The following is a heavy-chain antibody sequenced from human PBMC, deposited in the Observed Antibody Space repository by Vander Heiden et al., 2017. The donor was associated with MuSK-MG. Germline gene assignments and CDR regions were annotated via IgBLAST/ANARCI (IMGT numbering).Heavy chain of an antibody. D-gene: IGHD5-12*01. CDR1: GFSPSTSEVA. V-gene: IGHV2-5*01. Sequence: QTTLQASGPTLLNPTQTVTLPRAFSGFSPSTSEVAVGCIRQPPGKALARLALLYWHDDPPYSPSLKNRLTITKDTSKSKLVLTMTNMDHGDTATYSGAHRPAHIVTVYYFDYWGQGTLVTVSS. CDR3: AHRPAHIVTVYYFDY. CDR2: LYWHDDP. J-gene: IGHJ4*02.